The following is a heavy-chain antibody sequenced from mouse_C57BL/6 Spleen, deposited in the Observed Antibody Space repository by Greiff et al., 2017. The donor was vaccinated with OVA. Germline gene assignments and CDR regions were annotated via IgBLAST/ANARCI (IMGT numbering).Heavy chain of an antibody. CDR3: ARGNNDY. J-gene: IGHJ2*01. CDR1: GYTFTSYW. CDR2: IDPSDSYT. D-gene: IGHD2-1*01. Sequence: QVQLQQPGAELVKPGASVKLSCKASGYTFTSYWMQWVKQRPGQGLEWIGEIDPSDSYTNYNQKFKGKATLTVDTSSSTAYMQLSSLTSEDSAVYYCARGNNDYWGQGTTLTVSS. V-gene: IGHV1-50*01.